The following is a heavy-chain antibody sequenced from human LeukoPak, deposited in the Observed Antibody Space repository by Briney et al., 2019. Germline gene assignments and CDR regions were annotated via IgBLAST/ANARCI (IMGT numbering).Heavy chain of an antibody. Sequence: PGGSLRLSCAASGFTFSSYAMSWVRQAPGKGLEWVSAISGSGGSTYYADSVKGRFTISRDNSKNTLYLQMNSLRAEDTAVYYCAKAARLWFGELLTFDYWGQGTPVTVSS. D-gene: IGHD3-10*01. CDR1: GFTFSSYA. V-gene: IGHV3-23*01. J-gene: IGHJ4*02. CDR3: AKAARLWFGELLTFDY. CDR2: ISGSGGST.